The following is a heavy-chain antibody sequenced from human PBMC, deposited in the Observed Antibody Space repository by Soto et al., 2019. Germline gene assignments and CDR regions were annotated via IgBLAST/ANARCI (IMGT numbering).Heavy chain of an antibody. CDR2: IYYNGNT. Sequence: LSLTCTVSGGSISRSSYYWGWIRQSPGKGLEWIGSIYYNGNTYYNPSLKSRVTISVDTSKNQFSLNLTSLTAADTAVYYCAGPPRYWGQGTLVTVSS. J-gene: IGHJ4*02. CDR1: GGSISRSSYY. V-gene: IGHV4-39*07. CDR3: AGPPRY.